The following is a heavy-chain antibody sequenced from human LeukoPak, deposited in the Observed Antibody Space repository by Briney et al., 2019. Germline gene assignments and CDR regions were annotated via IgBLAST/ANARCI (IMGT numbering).Heavy chain of an antibody. D-gene: IGHD3-22*01. Sequence: SETLSLTCTVSGGSISSGDYYWSWIRQPPGKGLEWIGYIYYSGSTYYNPSLKSRVTISVDTSKNQFFLKLSSVTAADTAVYDCARVGMDSSGYYYVDYWGQGTLVTVSS. CDR1: GGSISSGDYY. J-gene: IGHJ4*02. CDR2: IYYSGST. CDR3: ARVGMDSSGYYYVDY. V-gene: IGHV4-30-4*01.